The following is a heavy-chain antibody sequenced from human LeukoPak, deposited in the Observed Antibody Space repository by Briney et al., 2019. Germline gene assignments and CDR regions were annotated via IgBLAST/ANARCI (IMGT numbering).Heavy chain of an antibody. CDR3: ARGGGFMYYYDSSGYYGFGY. J-gene: IGHJ4*02. V-gene: IGHV3-48*03. Sequence: GGSLRLSCAGSGFPFSSHGMNWVRQAPGKGLEWVSYISSSGSTIYYADSVKGRFTISRDNAKNSLYLQMNSLRAEDTAVYYCARGGGFMYYYDSSGYYGFGYWGQGTLVTVSS. CDR1: GFPFSSHG. D-gene: IGHD3-22*01. CDR2: ISSSGSTI.